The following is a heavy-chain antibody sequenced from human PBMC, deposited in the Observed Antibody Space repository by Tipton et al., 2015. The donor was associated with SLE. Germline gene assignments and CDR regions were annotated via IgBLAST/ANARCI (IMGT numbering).Heavy chain of an antibody. D-gene: IGHD6-6*01. CDR3: AKYGSSSEAY. J-gene: IGHJ4*02. CDR2: IRYDGSNK. V-gene: IGHV3-30*02. Sequence: SLRLSCAASGFTFSSYWMSWVRQAPGKGLEWVAFIRYDGSNKYYADSVKGRFTISRDNSKNTLYLQMNSLRAEDTAVYYCAKYGSSSEAYWGQGTLVTVSS. CDR1: GFTFSSYW.